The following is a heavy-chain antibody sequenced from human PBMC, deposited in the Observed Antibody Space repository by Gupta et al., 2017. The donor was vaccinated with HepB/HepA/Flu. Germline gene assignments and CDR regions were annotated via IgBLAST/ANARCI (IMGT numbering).Heavy chain of an antibody. Sequence: EVQLLESGGGLVQPGGSLRLSCAASGFTFSSYAMSWVRQAPGKGLEWVSAISGSGGSTYYADFVSGRFSICRDNHKNTLYLQMNSRGAADTAVYYCAKDNGWGELGNSHFDYWGQVTLVT. CDR3: AKDNGWGELGNSHFDY. V-gene: IGHV3-23*01. J-gene: IGHJ4*02. D-gene: IGHD3-16*01. CDR1: GFTFSSYA. CDR2: ISGSGGST.